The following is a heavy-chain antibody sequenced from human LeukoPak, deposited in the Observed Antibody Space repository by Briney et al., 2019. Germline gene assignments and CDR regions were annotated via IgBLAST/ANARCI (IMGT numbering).Heavy chain of an antibody. CDR3: AKENFDWKRIPYFDY. CDR1: GFTFSNYA. CDR2: ISGSGGST. V-gene: IGHV3-23*01. J-gene: IGHJ4*02. D-gene: IGHD3-9*01. Sequence: GGSLRLSCAASGFTFSNYAMTCVRQAPGKGLEWVSAISGSGGSTYYRDSVKGRFTISRDNSKNTLYLQMNNLRADDTAVYYCAKENFDWKRIPYFDYWGQGTLATVSP.